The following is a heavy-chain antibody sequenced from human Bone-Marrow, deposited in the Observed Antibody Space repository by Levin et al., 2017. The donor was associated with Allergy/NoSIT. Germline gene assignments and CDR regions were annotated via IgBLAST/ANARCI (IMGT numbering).Heavy chain of an antibody. J-gene: IGHJ4*02. D-gene: IGHD3-10*01. Sequence: AGGSLRLSCAASGFTFDDYGMSWVRQAPGKGLEWVSGINWNGGSTGYADSVKGRFTISRDNAKNSLYLQMNSLRAEDTALYYCARDSFGSGRGVIITDPFDYWGQGTLVTVSS. CDR2: INWNGGST. CDR3: ARDSFGSGRGVIITDPFDY. V-gene: IGHV3-20*04. CDR1: GFTFDDYG.